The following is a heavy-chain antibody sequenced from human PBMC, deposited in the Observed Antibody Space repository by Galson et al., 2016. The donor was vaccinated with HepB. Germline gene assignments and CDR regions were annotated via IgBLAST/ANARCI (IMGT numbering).Heavy chain of an antibody. Sequence: QSGAEVKKPGESLKISCEGSGYTFSTYWIAWVRQMPGKGLEWMGIIYPDDADTRYSPSFQGLVTISVDKSISTAYLQWSSLRASDTAMYYWATRTGILGPFDIWGQGTMVTLSS. CDR2: IYPDDADT. J-gene: IGHJ3*02. CDR3: ATRTGILGPFDI. V-gene: IGHV5-51*01. CDR1: GYTFSTYW. D-gene: IGHD2-2*02.